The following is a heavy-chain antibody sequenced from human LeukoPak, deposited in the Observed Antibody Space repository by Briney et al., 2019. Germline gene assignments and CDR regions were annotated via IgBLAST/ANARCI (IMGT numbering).Heavy chain of an antibody. CDR3: ASDSGSLYRPYNWFDP. Sequence: GGSLRLSCAASGFTFSSYGMHWVRQAPGPGLEWMGWINPNSGGTNYAQKFQGRVTMTRDTSISTAYMELSRLRSDDAAVYYCASDSGSLYRPYNWFDPWGQGTLVTVSS. J-gene: IGHJ5*02. D-gene: IGHD1-26*01. V-gene: IGHV1-2*02. CDR1: GFTFSSYG. CDR2: INPNSGGT.